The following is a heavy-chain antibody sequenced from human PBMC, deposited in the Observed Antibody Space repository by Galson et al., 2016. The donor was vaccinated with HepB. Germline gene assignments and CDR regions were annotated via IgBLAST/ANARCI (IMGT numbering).Heavy chain of an antibody. CDR2: ISWDDEK. Sequence: PALVKPTQTLTVTCSFSGFSLSGSEVGVGWIRQPPGKALEWLALISWDDEKRYSPSLKTRLAITKDTSRNQVVLTLINVDPVDTATYYCAHKSFKSSRFGYWRQGLLVTVSS. CDR1: GFSLSGSEVG. CDR3: AHKSFKSSRFGY. D-gene: IGHD6-6*01. V-gene: IGHV2-5*02. J-gene: IGHJ4*02.